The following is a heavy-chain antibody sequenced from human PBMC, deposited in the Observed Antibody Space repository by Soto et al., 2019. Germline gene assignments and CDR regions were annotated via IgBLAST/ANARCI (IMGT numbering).Heavy chain of an antibody. V-gene: IGHV1-2*04. J-gene: IGHJ6*03. CDR1: GDRFTDYY. Sequence: QVQLVQSGAEVKEPGASVTVSCRASGDRFTDYYMNWVRQAPGQGIEWMGWINPNSGVTKYAQKIQGWVTMTRDTSLRTVYMQLSRLGFDDTAIYYCARESVGATATLDYYYFYMDVWGTGTTVTVSS. CDR3: ARESVGATATLDYYYFYMDV. D-gene: IGHD1-26*01. CDR2: INPNSGVT.